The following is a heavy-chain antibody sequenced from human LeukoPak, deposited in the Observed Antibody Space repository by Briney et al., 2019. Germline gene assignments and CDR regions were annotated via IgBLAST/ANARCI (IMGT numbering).Heavy chain of an antibody. J-gene: IGHJ4*02. CDR1: GGIFSNHA. D-gene: IGHD1-26*01. CDR3: AREWDGALDY. CDR2: IIPKLGTV. Sequence: ASVKVSCKASGGIFSNHAIAWVRQAPGQGLEWMGGIIPKLGTVKYAEKFQGRVTITTDESTSTAYMELSSLRSEDTAVYYCAREWDGALDYWGQGTLVTVSS. V-gene: IGHV1-69*05.